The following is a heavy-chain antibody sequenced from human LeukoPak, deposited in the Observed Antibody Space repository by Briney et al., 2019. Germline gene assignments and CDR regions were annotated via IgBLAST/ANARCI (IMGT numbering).Heavy chain of an antibody. CDR2: IYPGDSDT. V-gene: IGHV5-51*01. Sequence: GESLKISCKGSGYTFTNYWIGWVRQMPGKGLEYMGIIYPGDSDTRYSPSFQGQVTISVDKSISTAYLQWSSLKASDTAMYYCATRPIPSSGYYFDYWGQGTLVTVSS. J-gene: IGHJ4*02. D-gene: IGHD3-22*01. CDR1: GYTFTNYW. CDR3: ATRPIPSSGYYFDY.